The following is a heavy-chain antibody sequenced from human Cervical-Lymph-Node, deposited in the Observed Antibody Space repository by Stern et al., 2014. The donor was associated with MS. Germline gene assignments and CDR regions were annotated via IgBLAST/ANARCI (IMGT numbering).Heavy chain of an antibody. J-gene: IGHJ4*02. CDR2: IYYSGST. CDR3: ARGGGRTYFDY. D-gene: IGHD3-16*01. V-gene: IGHV4-59*01. Sequence: VQLEESGPGLVKPSETLSLTCTVSGGSINTYYWSWIRQPPGQGLEWIGWIYYSGSTNYNPSLKSRVTISMDTSKNQFSLKLTSVTAADTAVYYCARGGGRTYFDYWGQGTLVTVSS. CDR1: GGSINTYY.